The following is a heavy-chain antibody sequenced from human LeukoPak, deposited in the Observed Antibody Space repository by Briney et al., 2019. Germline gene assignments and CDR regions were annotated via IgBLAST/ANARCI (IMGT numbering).Heavy chain of an antibody. V-gene: IGHV3-74*01. D-gene: IGHD6-13*01. CDR1: GFTFSSYW. CDR2: INSDGSST. J-gene: IGHJ4*02. CDR3: ATAKRYGSSWGQLDY. Sequence: GGSLRLSCAASGFTFSSYWMHWVRQAPGKGLVWVSRINSDGSSTSYADSVKGRFTISRDNAKNTLYLQMNSLRAEDTAVYYCATAKRYGSSWGQLDYWGQGTLVTVSS.